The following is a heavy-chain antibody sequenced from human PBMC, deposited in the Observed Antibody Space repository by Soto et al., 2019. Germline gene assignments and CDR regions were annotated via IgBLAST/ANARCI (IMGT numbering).Heavy chain of an antibody. CDR3: ARGPRDILTGYYFDY. CDR1: GFTVSSNY. D-gene: IGHD3-9*01. Sequence: GGSLRLSCAASGFTVSSNYMSWVHQAPGKGLEWVSVIYSGGSTYYADSVKGRFTISRDNSKNTLYLQMNSLRAEDTAVYYCARGPRDILTGYYFDYWGQGTLVTVSS. CDR2: IYSGGST. J-gene: IGHJ4*02. V-gene: IGHV3-53*01.